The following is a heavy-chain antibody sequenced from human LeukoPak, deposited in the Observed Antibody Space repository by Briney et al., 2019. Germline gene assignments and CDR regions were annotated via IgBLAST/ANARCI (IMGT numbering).Heavy chain of an antibody. J-gene: IGHJ5*02. CDR3: ARGGSSWYRNWLDP. D-gene: IGHD6-13*01. CDR2: ITQSGST. Sequence: SETLSLTCAVFGGSLSGYYWSWIRQSPGKGLEWIGEITQSGSTKYNPSLKSRVTISVDTSKNQFSLKLSSVTAADTAVYYCARGGSSWYRNWLDPWGQGTLVTVSS. V-gene: IGHV4-34*01. CDR1: GGSLSGYY.